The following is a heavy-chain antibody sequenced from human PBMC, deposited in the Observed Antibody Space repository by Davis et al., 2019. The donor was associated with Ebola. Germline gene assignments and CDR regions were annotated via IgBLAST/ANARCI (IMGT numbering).Heavy chain of an antibody. Sequence: HSQTLSLTCAISGDSVSTTIAWNWIRQSPSRGLEWLGRTYFRSKWYIDYAVSVKTRGTISSDTSRNQFSLQLNSVTPEDTAVYYFARSSYQPDYWGQGTLVSVSS. J-gene: IGHJ4*01. CDR2: TYFRSKWYI. CDR3: ARSSYQPDY. D-gene: IGHD2-2*01. CDR1: GDSVSTTIA. V-gene: IGHV6-1*01.